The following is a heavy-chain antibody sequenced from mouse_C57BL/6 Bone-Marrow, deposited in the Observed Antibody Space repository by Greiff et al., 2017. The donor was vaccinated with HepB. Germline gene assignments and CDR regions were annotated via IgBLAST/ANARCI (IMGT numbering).Heavy chain of an antibody. D-gene: IGHD1-1*01. Sequence: VQLQQPGAELVKPGASVKVSCKASGYTFTSYWMHWVKQRPGQGLEWIGRIHPSDSDTNYNQKFKGKATLTVDKSSSTAYMQLSSLTSEDSAVYYCAITVITTVVATGDYWGQGTTLTVSS. V-gene: IGHV1-74*01. CDR3: AITVITTVVATGDY. J-gene: IGHJ2*01. CDR1: GYTFTSYW. CDR2: IHPSDSDT.